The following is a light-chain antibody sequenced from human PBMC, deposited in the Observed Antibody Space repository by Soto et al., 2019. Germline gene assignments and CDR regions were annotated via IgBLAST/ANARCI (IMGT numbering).Light chain of an antibody. V-gene: IGKV3-15*01. J-gene: IGKJ4*01. CDR2: DTS. CDR1: QGIGDT. CDR3: QRYNNWPLA. Sequence: EVVLTQSPAALSVSPGEGVTLSCRARQGIGDTLAWYQHKPGQTPRLLIYDTSARAPVVPARFSGSRSGQEFTLSICSLPSEDFATYYCQRYNNWPLACDGGTKVEIK.